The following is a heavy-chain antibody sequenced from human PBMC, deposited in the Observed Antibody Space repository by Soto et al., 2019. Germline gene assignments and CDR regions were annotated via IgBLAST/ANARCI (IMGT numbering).Heavy chain of an antibody. J-gene: IGHJ4*02. CDR3: ARGGGWPHDY. CDR1: GYTFTSYG. D-gene: IGHD6-19*01. V-gene: IGHV1-18*01. CDR2: ISADNGNT. Sequence: QVQLVQSGAEVKKPGASVKVSCKASGYTFTSYGISWVRQAPGQGLEWMGWISADNGNTNYAQKVKGRVTMTTDTTTSTSDMDRRRLRSDDTAVYYGARGGGWPHDYWGQGTLVTVSS.